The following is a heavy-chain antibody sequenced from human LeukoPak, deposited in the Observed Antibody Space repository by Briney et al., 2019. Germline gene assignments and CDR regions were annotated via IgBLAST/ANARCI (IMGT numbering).Heavy chain of an antibody. Sequence: GGSLRLSCAASGFTFSSYAMHWVRQAPGKGLEWVAVISYDGSNKYYADSVKGRFTISRDNSKNTLYLQMNRLRAEDTAVYYCARVYGDGYNTGDNYFDYWGQGTLVTVSS. CDR1: GFTFSSYA. V-gene: IGHV3-30*01. CDR2: ISYDGSNK. J-gene: IGHJ4*02. CDR3: ARVYGDGYNTGDNYFDY. D-gene: IGHD5-24*01.